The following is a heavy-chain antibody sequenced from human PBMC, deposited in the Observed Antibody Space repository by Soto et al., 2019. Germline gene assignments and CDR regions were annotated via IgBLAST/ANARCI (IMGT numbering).Heavy chain of an antibody. J-gene: IGHJ4*02. V-gene: IGHV3-30-3*01. D-gene: IGHD1-1*01. CDR2: TAYDGSNK. Sequence: QVQLVESGGGVVQPGRSLRLSCAASGFTFGHFAMHWVRQAPGKGLEWVAVTAYDGSNKFYADSVKGRFTISRDNSKSMLYLQMIRLRAEDTAVYYCAREQYNSEYFDNWGQGTLVTVSS. CDR3: AREQYNSEYFDN. CDR1: GFTFGHFA.